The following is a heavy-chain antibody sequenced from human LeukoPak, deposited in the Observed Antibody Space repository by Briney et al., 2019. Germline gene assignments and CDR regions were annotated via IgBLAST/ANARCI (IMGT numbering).Heavy chain of an antibody. J-gene: IGHJ6*02. CDR2: ITTSGSI. V-gene: IGHV3-69-1*01. Sequence: TGGSLRLSCAASGFAFTSYTINWVRQAPGKGLEWVSSITTSGSIKYADSVKGRFTISRDNAKNSVYLQMSSLRADDTAVYYCARDSYYGMDVWGQGTTVTVSS. CDR1: GFAFTSYT. CDR3: ARDSYYGMDV.